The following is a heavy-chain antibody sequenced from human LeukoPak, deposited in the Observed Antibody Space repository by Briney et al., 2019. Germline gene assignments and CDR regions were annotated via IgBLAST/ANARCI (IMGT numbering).Heavy chain of an antibody. Sequence: GASVKVSCKASGFTFSGYYMHWVRQAPGQGIEWMAWISPNSGGTNYVQKFQGRVTVTRDTSISTDYMEISGLTSDDTALYYCARDPSGSGGYDYWGQGTLVTVS. J-gene: IGHJ4*02. CDR1: GFTFSGYY. D-gene: IGHD3-10*01. V-gene: IGHV1-2*02. CDR2: ISPNSGGT. CDR3: ARDPSGSGGYDY.